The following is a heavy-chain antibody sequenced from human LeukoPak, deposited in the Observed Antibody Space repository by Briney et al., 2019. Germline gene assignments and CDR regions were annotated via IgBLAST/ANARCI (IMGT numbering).Heavy chain of an antibody. Sequence: PGGSLRLSYAASGFTFSSYSMNWVRQAPGKGLEWVSSISSSSSYIYYADSVEGRFTISRDNAKNSLYLQMSNLRAEDTAVYFCARGGGLDVWGQGATVTVSS. D-gene: IGHD3-16*01. CDR2: ISSSSSYI. J-gene: IGHJ6*02. V-gene: IGHV3-21*04. CDR3: ARGGGLDV. CDR1: GFTFSSYS.